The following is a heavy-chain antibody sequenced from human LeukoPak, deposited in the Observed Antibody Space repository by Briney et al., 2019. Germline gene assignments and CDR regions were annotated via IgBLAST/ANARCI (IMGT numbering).Heavy chain of an antibody. CDR3: ARRGSGWYFDY. J-gene: IGHJ4*02. Sequence: GGSLRLSCAASEFSVGSNYMTWVRQAPGKGLEWVSLIYSGGSTYYADSVKGRFTISRDNSKNTLYLQMNSLRAEDTAVYYCARRGSGWYFDYWGQGTLVTVSS. CDR2: IYSGGST. V-gene: IGHV3-66*04. CDR1: EFSVGSNY. D-gene: IGHD6-19*01.